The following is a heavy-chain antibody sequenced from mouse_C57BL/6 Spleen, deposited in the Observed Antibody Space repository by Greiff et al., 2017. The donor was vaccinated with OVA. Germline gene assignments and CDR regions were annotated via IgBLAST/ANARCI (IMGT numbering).Heavy chain of an antibody. CDR2: ISYDGSN. D-gene: IGHD2-2*01. CDR1: GYSITSGYY. Sequence: ESGPGLVKPSQSLSLTCSVTGYSITSGYYWNWIRQFPGNKLEWMGYISYDGSNNYNPSLKNRISITRDTSKNQFFLKLNSVTTEDTATYYCARGGYYDAMDYWGQGTSVTVSS. J-gene: IGHJ4*01. CDR3: ARGGYYDAMDY. V-gene: IGHV3-6*01.